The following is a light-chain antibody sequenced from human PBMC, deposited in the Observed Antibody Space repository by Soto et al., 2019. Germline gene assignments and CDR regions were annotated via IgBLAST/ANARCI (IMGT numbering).Light chain of an antibody. Sequence: DIPMTQSPSTLSASVGDRVTIACRASQSISDWLAWYQQKPGQAPKFLIYKASNLESGVPSRFSGSGSGTEFTLTISSLQPDDFATYYCQQYDTYPTTFGQGTKVEIK. CDR3: QQYDTYPTT. CDR2: KAS. V-gene: IGKV1-5*03. CDR1: QSISDW. J-gene: IGKJ1*01.